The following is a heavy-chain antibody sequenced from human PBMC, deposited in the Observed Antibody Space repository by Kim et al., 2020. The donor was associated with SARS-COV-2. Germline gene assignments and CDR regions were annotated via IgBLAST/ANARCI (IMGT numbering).Heavy chain of an antibody. D-gene: IGHD1-26*01. J-gene: IGHJ4*02. CDR2: IDPRDGYT. CDR1: GYTFTRYW. Sequence: GESLKISCYGSGYTFTRYWITWVRQMPGKGLEWMGRIDPRDGYTTYNPSFQGLDTLSVDRAVNNAELQWVSLKASDTAMYYCARVDPYRDSGHPFFHDWGQETLVTVSS. V-gene: IGHV5-10-1*01. CDR3: ARVDPYRDSGHPFFHD.